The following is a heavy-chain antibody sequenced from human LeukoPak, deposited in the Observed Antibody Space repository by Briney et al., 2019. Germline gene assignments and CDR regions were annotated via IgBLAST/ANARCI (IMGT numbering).Heavy chain of an antibody. CDR2: INPNSGGT. CDR3: ARDLGYSSGWYRYYYYYYMDV. D-gene: IGHD6-19*01. CDR1: GYTFTSYG. J-gene: IGHJ6*03. Sequence: ASVKVSCKASGYTFTSYGISWVRQAPGQGLEWMGWINPNSGGTNYAQKFQGRVTMTRDTSISTAYMELSRLRSDDTAVYYCARDLGYSSGWYRYYYYYYMDVWGKGTTVTVSS. V-gene: IGHV1-2*02.